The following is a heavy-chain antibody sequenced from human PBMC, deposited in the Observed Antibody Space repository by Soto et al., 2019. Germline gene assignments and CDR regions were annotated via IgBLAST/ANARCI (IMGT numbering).Heavy chain of an antibody. J-gene: IGHJ4*02. CDR2: IKSKGGGETK. V-gene: IGHV3-15*07. D-gene: IGHD1-1*01. CDR3: PWDDSGRFRTDH. Sequence: EVQLVESGGGLVKPGDSLRLSCAVSGLKFSDAWMNWVRQAPGQGLEWVGRIKSKGGGETKDYAAPVKGRFAISRDDSRETLYWQMTSLKIEYTAVYYCPWDDSGRFRTDHWGQGTLVTVS. CDR1: GLKFSDAW.